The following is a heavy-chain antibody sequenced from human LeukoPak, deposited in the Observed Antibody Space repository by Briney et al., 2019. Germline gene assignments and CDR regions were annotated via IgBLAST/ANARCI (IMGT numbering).Heavy chain of an antibody. Sequence: PGGSLRLSCAASGFTFSDYSINWVRQTPGRGLEWVSSISSTSSYIYYADSVKGRFTISRDNTKNSLCLQMNSLRAEDTAVYYCARALGGWPRFIYDSWGQGTLVTVSS. V-gene: IGHV3-21*01. CDR1: GFTFSDYS. CDR3: ARALGGWPRFIYDS. J-gene: IGHJ4*02. D-gene: IGHD6-19*01. CDR2: ISSTSSYI.